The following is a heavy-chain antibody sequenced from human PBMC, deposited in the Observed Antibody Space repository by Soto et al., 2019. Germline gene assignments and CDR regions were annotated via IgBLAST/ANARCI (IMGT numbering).Heavy chain of an antibody. CDR2: ISAYNGNT. Sequence: ASVKVSCTASGYTFTSYGISWVRQAPGQGLEWMGWISAYNGNTNYAQKLQGRVTMTTDTSTSTAYMELRSLRSDDTAVYYCATPYYYDSSGYSSRYWYYGMDVWGQGTTVTVSS. CDR1: GYTFTSYG. V-gene: IGHV1-18*01. D-gene: IGHD3-22*01. J-gene: IGHJ6*02. CDR3: ATPYYYDSSGYSSRYWYYGMDV.